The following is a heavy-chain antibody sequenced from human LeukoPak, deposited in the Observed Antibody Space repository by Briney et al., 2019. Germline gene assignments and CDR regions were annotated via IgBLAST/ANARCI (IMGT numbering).Heavy chain of an antibody. D-gene: IGHD2-21*02. CDR1: GFTFSSYA. CDR2: ITNNGDNT. Sequence: GGSLRLSCSASGFTFSSYAMHWVRQAPGRGLEYVSAITNNGDNTYYADSVQGRVTISRANSKNTLYLQMSSLRAEDTAVYYCVKGVTAHQSDAFDIWGQGTMVTVSS. J-gene: IGHJ3*02. V-gene: IGHV3-64D*06. CDR3: VKGVTAHQSDAFDI.